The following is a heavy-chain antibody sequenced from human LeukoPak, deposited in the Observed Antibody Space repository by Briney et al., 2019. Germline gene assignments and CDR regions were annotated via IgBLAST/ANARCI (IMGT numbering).Heavy chain of an antibody. V-gene: IGHV4-39*07. Sequence: PSETLSFTCTVSGGSISSGSYYWIWIRQPPGKGLEWIGEINHSGSTKYNPSLKSRVTISVDTSRNQFSLKLSSVTAADTGVYYCARGGRGESAARRFKPGNRFDPWGQGTLVTVSS. CDR3: ARGGRGESAARRFKPGNRFDP. CDR1: GGSISSGSYY. D-gene: IGHD2-2*01. CDR2: INHSGST. J-gene: IGHJ5*02.